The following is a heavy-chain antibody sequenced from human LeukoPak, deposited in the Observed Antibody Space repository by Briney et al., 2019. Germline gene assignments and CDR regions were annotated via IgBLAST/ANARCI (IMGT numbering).Heavy chain of an antibody. CDR1: GGSISSSSYY. CDR2: IYYSGST. V-gene: IGHV4-39*07. Sequence: SETLSLTCTVSGGSISSSSYYWGWIRQPPGKGLEWIGSIYYSGSTYYNPSLKSRVTISVDTSKNQFSLKLSSVTAADTAVYYCARGGNLFDYWGQGTLVTVSS. CDR3: ARGGNLFDY. D-gene: IGHD4-23*01. J-gene: IGHJ4*02.